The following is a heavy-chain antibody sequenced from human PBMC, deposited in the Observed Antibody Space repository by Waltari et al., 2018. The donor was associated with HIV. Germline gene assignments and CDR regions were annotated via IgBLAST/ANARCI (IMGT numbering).Heavy chain of an antibody. CDR2: IWYDGSNK. V-gene: IGHV3-33*01. Sequence: QVQLVESGGGVVQPGRSLRLSCAASGFTFSSSGMHWVRQAPGKGLEWVAVIWYDGSNKYYADSVKGRFTISRDNSKNTLYLQMNSLRAEDTAVYYCARDRSVSGSEGKNVFQHWGQGTLVTVSS. CDR1: GFTFSSSG. D-gene: IGHD6-19*01. CDR3: ARDRSVSGSEGKNVFQH. J-gene: IGHJ1*01.